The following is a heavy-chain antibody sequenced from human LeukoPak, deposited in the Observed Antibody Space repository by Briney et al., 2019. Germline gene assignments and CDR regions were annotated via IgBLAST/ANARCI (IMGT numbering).Heavy chain of an antibody. CDR2: IYYSGST. CDR1: GGSISSYY. CDR3: ASVGIPYYDFSW. J-gene: IGHJ4*02. D-gene: IGHD3-3*01. V-gene: IGHV4-59*12. Sequence: PSETLSLTCTVSGGSISSYYWSWIRQPPGEGLEWIGYIYYSGSTYYNPSLKSRLTISVDTSKNQFSLKVSSVTAADTAVYYCASVGIPYYDFSWWGQVSLVTVSS.